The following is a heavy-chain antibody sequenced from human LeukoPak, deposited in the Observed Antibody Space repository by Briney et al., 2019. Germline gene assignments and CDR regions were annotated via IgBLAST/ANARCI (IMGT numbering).Heavy chain of an antibody. D-gene: IGHD3-3*01. J-gene: IGHJ4*02. CDR1: GFTFSSYA. CDR3: AKDREYYDFWSGYCLFDY. CDR2: ISGSGGTT. V-gene: IGHV3-23*01. Sequence: GSLRLSCAASGFTFSSYAMSWVRQAPGKGLEWVSGISGSGGTTYYADSVKGRFTISRDNSKNTLFLQMNSLRAEDTAVYYCAKDREYYDFWSGYCLFDYWGQGTLVTVSS.